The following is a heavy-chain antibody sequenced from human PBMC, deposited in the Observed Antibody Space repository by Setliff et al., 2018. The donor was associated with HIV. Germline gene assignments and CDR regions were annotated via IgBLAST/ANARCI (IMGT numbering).Heavy chain of an antibody. CDR3: ARGSRQLTIFGVVFKTNYYFMDV. J-gene: IGHJ6*03. D-gene: IGHD3-3*01. Sequence: PSETLSLTCAVYGGSFSGYYWSWIRQPPGKGLEWIGEINHDRTTNYNPSLKSRVTISVDTSKNQFSLTLNSVTAADTAVYYCARGSRQLTIFGVVFKTNYYFMDVWGKGTAVTDSS. V-gene: IGHV4-34*01. CDR1: GGSFSGYY. CDR2: INHDRTT.